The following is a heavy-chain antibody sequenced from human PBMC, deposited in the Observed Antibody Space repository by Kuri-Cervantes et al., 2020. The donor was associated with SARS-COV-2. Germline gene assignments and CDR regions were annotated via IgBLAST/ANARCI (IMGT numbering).Heavy chain of an antibody. CDR1: GESFSGHY. J-gene: IGHJ4*02. CDR3: ARGAAVAATCFDY. CDR2: IYYSGST. Sequence: SETLSLTCAFYGESFSGHYWNWIRQSPGRGLEWIGYIYYSGSTKYNPSLNSRVTMSVDTSKNQFSLKLSSVTAADTAVYFCARGAAVAATCFDYWGQGTLVTVSS. D-gene: IGHD6-19*01. V-gene: IGHV4-59*11.